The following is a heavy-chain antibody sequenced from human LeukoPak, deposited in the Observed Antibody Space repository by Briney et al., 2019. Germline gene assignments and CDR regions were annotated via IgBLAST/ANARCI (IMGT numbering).Heavy chain of an antibody. Sequence: PGGSLRLSCAASGFTFSSYGMHWVRQAPGKGLEWVSAISGSGGSTYYADSVKGRFTISRDNSKNTLYLQMNSLRAEDTAVYYCARGIAAPGIAYWGQGTLVTVSS. CDR3: ARGIAAPGIAY. J-gene: IGHJ4*02. CDR2: ISGSGGST. V-gene: IGHV3-23*01. CDR1: GFTFSSYG. D-gene: IGHD6-13*01.